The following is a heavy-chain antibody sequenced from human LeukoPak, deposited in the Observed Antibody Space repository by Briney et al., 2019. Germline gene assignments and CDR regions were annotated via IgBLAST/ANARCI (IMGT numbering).Heavy chain of an antibody. V-gene: IGHV1-2*02. CDR2: TNPNSGGT. J-gene: IGHJ6*03. CDR1: GYTFTGYY. D-gene: IGHD3-10*01. Sequence: ASVKVSCKASGYTFTGYYMHWVRQAPGQGLEWMGWTNPNSGGTNYAQKFQGRVTMTRDTSISTAYMELSRLRSDDTAVYYCASQGYYYGSGSFFYYMDVWGKGTTVTVSS. CDR3: ASQGYYYGSGSFFYYMDV.